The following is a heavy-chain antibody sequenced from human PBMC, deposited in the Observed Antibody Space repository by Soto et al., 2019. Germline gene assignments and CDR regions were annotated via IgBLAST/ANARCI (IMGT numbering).Heavy chain of an antibody. CDR3: ARDQVRAVAGGDY. Sequence: EVQLLESGGGLVQPGGSLRLSCAASGFTFSSYAMSWVRQAPGKGLEWVSAISGSGGSTYYADSVKGRFTISRDNAKNTLYLKMNSLRAEDTAVYYCARDQVRAVAGGDYWGQGTLVTVSS. CDR2: ISGSGGST. V-gene: IGHV3-23*01. J-gene: IGHJ4*02. CDR1: GFTFSSYA. D-gene: IGHD6-19*01.